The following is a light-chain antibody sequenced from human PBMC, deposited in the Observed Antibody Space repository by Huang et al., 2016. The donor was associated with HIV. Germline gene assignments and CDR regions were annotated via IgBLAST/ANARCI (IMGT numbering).Light chain of an antibody. Sequence: ERVMTQSPVTLSVSPGERATFSCRASQSISSKLAWYQQKPGQAPRLLIYGASTRATGILARFSGSGSGTEFTRTISSLQSEDFAVYYCQQYNNWPFTFGPGTRVDIK. CDR1: QSISSK. V-gene: IGKV3-15*01. CDR3: QQYNNWPFT. CDR2: GAS. J-gene: IGKJ3*01.